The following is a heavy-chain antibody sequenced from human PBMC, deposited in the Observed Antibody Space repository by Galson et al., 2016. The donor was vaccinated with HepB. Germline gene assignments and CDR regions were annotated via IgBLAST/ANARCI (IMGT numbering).Heavy chain of an antibody. J-gene: IGHJ4*02. CDR1: GFALSSYG. D-gene: IGHD7-27*01. CDR3: ARDYSYSSNWPGY. CDR2: ISFDGGKQ. Sequence: LRLSCAVSGFALSSYGMHWVRQVPGKGLEWVADISFDGGKQHYADSVKGRFSISRDTSRVYLQMSGLTPADTGLYYCARDYSYSSNWPGYWGQGTLVIVSS. V-gene: IGHV3-30*03.